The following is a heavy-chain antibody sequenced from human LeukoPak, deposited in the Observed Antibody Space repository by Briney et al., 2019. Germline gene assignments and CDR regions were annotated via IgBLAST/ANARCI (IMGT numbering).Heavy chain of an antibody. Sequence: PGGSLRLSCAASGFTFSSYSMNWVREAPGKGLEWVSSISSSSSYIYYADSVKGRFTISRDNAKNSLYLQMNSLRAEDTAVYYCARDVAATGQGFDYWGREPWSPSPQ. D-gene: IGHD2-15*01. J-gene: IGHJ4*02. CDR2: ISSSSSYI. CDR1: GFTFSSYS. CDR3: ARDVAATGQGFDY. V-gene: IGHV3-21*01.